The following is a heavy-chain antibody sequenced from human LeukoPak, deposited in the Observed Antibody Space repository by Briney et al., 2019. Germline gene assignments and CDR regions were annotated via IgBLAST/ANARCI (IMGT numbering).Heavy chain of an antibody. CDR2: IIPIFGTA. V-gene: IGHV1-69*13. CDR3: AKSLNPYEITIPLF. D-gene: IGHD3-9*01. J-gene: IGHJ4*02. Sequence: SVKVSCKASGGTFSSYAISWVRQAPGQGLEWMGGIIPIFGTANYAQKFQGRVTITADESTSTAYMELSSLRSEDTAVYYCAKSLNPYEITIPLFWGQGTLVTVSS. CDR1: GGTFSSYA.